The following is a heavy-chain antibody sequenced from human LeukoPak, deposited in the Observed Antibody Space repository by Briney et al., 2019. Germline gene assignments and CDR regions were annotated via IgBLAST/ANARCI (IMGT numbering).Heavy chain of an antibody. D-gene: IGHD1-26*01. CDR1: GFTFSSYG. J-gene: IGHJ4*02. CDR2: IWYDGSNK. Sequence: GRSLRLSCAASGFTFSSYGMHWVRQAPGKGLEWVAVIWYDGSNKYYADSVKGRFTISRDSSKNTLYLQMNSLRAEDTAVYYCASGSYYAFNYWGQGTLVTVSS. V-gene: IGHV3-33*01. CDR3: ASGSYYAFNY.